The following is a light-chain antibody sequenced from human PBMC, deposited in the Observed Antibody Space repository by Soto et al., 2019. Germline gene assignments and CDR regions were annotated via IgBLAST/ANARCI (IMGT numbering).Light chain of an antibody. V-gene: IGLV2-8*01. J-gene: IGLJ3*02. CDR1: SSDVGTYNY. Sequence: QSALTQPPSASGSPGQSVTISCTGTSSDVGTYNYVSWYQQHPGKAPKLMIYDVSKRPSGVPDRFSGSKSSNTASLTVSGLQAEDEADYYCISYAGSSIWVFGGGTKVTVL. CDR2: DVS. CDR3: ISYAGSSIWV.